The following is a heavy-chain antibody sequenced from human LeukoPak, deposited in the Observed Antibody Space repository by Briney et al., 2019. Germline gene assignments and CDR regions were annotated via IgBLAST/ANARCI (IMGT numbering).Heavy chain of an antibody. CDR1: GSSISSSSYY. CDR2: IYYSGST. CDR3: ARVRDLRGDY. V-gene: IGHV4-39*07. J-gene: IGHJ4*02. Sequence: SETLSLTCTVSGSSISSSSYYWGWIRQPPGKGLEWIGSIYYSGSTYYNPSLKSRVTVSVDTSKNQFSLKLSSVTAADTAVYYCARVRDLRGDYWGQGTLVTVSS. D-gene: IGHD3-10*01.